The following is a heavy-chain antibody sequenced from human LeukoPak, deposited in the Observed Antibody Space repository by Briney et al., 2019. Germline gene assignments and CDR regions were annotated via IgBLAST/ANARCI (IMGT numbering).Heavy chain of an antibody. CDR3: ARDSQSNNYGMDV. V-gene: IGHV1-69*13. J-gene: IGHJ6*02. CDR2: IIPFFDTA. CDR1: GYTFTGYY. D-gene: IGHD2/OR15-2a*01. Sequence: ASVKVSCKASGYTFTGYYMHWVRQAPGQGLEWMGGIIPFFDTANYAQKLQGRVTITADESTSTAYMELSSLRFEDTAVYYCARDSQSNNYGMDVWGQGTTVTVSS.